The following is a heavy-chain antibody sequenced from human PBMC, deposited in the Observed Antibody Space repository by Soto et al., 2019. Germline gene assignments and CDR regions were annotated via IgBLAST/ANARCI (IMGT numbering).Heavy chain of an antibody. CDR2: ISRGGDDI. CDR1: GFTFRSYA. Sequence: EVQLLESGGGLVQPGGSLRLSCAASGFTFRSYAMNWVRQAPGKGLEWVSAISRGGDDIYYVDFVRGRFTVSRDNSKNTLYLQMNSLRADDTAVYYCAKLGWRGEPQVVGLPRTDYWGQGTLVTVSS. D-gene: IGHD6-13*01. V-gene: IGHV3-23*01. CDR3: AKLGWRGEPQVVGLPRTDY. J-gene: IGHJ4*02.